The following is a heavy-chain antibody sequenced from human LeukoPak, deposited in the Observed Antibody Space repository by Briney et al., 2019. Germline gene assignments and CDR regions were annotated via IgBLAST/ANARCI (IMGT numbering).Heavy chain of an antibody. CDR2: INSDGIST. Sequence: QAGGSLRLSCAASGFTFSSYSMNWVRQAPGKGLVWVSRINSDGISTGYADSVKGRFTVSRDNAKKTLYLQMNSLRAEDTAVYYCARDVGNFDYWGQGTLVTVSS. J-gene: IGHJ4*02. CDR3: ARDVGNFDY. CDR1: GFTFSSYS. V-gene: IGHV3-74*01.